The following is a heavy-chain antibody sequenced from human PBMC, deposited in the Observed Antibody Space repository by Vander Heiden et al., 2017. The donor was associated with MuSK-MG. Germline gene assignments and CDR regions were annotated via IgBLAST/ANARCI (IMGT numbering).Heavy chain of an antibody. V-gene: IGHV1-46*01. CDR1: GYTFTSYY. D-gene: IGHD3-10*01. CDR2: INPSGGST. CDR3: ARESYYGSGSYPWFDP. Sequence: QVQLVQSGAEVKKPGASVTVSCKASGYTFTSYYMPWGRQAPGQGLEWMGIINPSGGSTSYAQKFQGRVTMTRDTSTSTVYMELSSLRSEDTAVYYCARESYYGSGSYPWFDPWGQGTLVTVSS. J-gene: IGHJ5*02.